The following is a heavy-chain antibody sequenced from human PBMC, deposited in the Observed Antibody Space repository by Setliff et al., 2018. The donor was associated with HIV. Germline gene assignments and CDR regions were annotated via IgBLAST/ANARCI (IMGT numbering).Heavy chain of an antibody. CDR3: ARGPPIVVVPAALLTFDY. J-gene: IGHJ4*02. Sequence: ASVKVSCKASGYTFTSYGISWVRRAPGQGLEWMGWISAYNGNTNYAQKLQGRVTMTTDTSTSTAYMELRSLRSDDTAVYYCARGPPIVVVPAALLTFDYWGQGTLVTVSS. D-gene: IGHD2-2*01. CDR2: ISAYNGNT. V-gene: IGHV1-18*01. CDR1: GYTFTSYG.